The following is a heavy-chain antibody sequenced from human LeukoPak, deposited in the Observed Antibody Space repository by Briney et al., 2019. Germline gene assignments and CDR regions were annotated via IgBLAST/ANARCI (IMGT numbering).Heavy chain of an antibody. J-gene: IGHJ5*02. D-gene: IGHD6-19*01. CDR1: GGSISSGSYY. CDR3: ARDEGTAVAGTWFDP. Sequence: SETLSLTCTVSGGSISSGSYYWSWIRQPAGKGLEWIGRIYTSGSTNYNPSLKSRVTISVDTSKNQFSLKLSSVTAADTAVYYCARDEGTAVAGTWFDPWGQGTLVTVSS. CDR2: IYTSGST. V-gene: IGHV4-61*02.